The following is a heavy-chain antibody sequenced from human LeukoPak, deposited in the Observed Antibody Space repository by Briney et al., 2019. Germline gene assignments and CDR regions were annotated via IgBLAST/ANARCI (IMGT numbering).Heavy chain of an antibody. V-gene: IGHV3-15*01. CDR3: TTGERSNYYMDV. CDR2: IKSKTDGGTT. D-gene: IGHD2-8*01. CDR1: GFTFSNAW. Sequence: GGSLRLSCAASGFTFSNAWMSWVRQAPGKGLEWVGRIKSKTDGGTTDYAATVKGRFTISRDDSKNTLYLQMNSLKTEDTAVYYCTTGERSNYYMDVWGKGTTVTVSS. J-gene: IGHJ6*03.